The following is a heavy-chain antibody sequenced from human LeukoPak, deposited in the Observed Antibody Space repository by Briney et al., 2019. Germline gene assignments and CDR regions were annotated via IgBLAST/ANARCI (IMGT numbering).Heavy chain of an antibody. CDR1: GFTFSSYA. CDR3: AKRGPIYSSSPGNYFDY. J-gene: IGHJ4*02. CDR2: ISGSGGNT. Sequence: PGGSLRLSCAASGFTFSSYAMSWVRQAPGKGLEWVSGISGSGGNTYYADSVKGRFTISRDNSKNTLYLQMNSLRAEDTAVYYCAKRGPIYSSSPGNYFDYWGQGTLVTVSS. V-gene: IGHV3-23*01. D-gene: IGHD6-6*01.